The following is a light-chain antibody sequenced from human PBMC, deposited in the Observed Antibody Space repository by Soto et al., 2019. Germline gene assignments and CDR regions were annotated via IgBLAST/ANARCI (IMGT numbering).Light chain of an antibody. CDR3: QQYSDWPWT. J-gene: IGKJ1*01. V-gene: IGKV3-15*01. Sequence: EIVMTQSPATLSVSPGERATLSCRASQSVTSNLAWYQQKGGRTPRLLIYGASTRATGIPARFSGSGSGTEFTLTISSLQSEDFAVYYCQQYSDWPWTFGQGTKGDIK. CDR2: GAS. CDR1: QSVTSN.